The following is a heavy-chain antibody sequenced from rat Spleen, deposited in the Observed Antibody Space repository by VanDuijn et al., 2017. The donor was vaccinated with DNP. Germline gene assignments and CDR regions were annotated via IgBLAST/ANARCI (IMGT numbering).Heavy chain of an antibody. Sequence: EVQLVESGGGLVQPGRSLKLSCVASGFTFSTYWMYWIRQAPGKGLEWVASISTDGDTTYYPDSVKGRFTISRDNAEDTVYLQMSSLRSEDTATYYCARGPPYYYDGYFPDYWGQGVMVTVSS. V-gene: IGHV5-58*01. J-gene: IGHJ2*01. CDR2: ISTDGDTT. CDR1: GFTFSTYW. CDR3: ARGPPYYYDGYFPDY. D-gene: IGHD1-12*03.